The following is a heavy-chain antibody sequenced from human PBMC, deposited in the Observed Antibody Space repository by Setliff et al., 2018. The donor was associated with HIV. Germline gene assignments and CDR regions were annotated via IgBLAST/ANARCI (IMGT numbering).Heavy chain of an antibody. Sequence: PGESLKISCKGSGYSFTSYWISWVRQMPGKGLGWMGRIDPSDSYTNYSPSFQGHVTISADKSISTAYLQWSSLKASDTAMYYCATTRGYCSGGSCYSPPYMDVWGKGTKVTVSS. CDR3: ATTRGYCSGGSCYSPPYMDV. V-gene: IGHV5-10-1*01. CDR1: GYSFTSYW. J-gene: IGHJ6*03. CDR2: IDPSDSYT. D-gene: IGHD2-15*01.